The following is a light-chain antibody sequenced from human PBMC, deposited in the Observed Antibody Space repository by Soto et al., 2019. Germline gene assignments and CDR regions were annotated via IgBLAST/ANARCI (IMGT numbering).Light chain of an antibody. Sequence: LVLRQSPATLSLSPGDRATLSCRASQSVSTYLAWYRQTPGQAPRLLIYDASNRATGIPARFSGSGSGTEFTLTISSLQPDDFATYYCQQYNSYRWTFGQGTKVDIK. CDR1: QSVSTY. J-gene: IGKJ1*01. V-gene: IGKV3-11*01. CDR3: QQYNSYRWT. CDR2: DAS.